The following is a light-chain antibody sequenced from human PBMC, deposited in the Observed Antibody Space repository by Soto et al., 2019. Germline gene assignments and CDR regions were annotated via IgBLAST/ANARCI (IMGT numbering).Light chain of an antibody. CDR3: QQYGSSLYFT. Sequence: EIVLTQSPGTLSLSPGERATLSCRASQSVSSSYLAWYQQKPGQAPRLLIYGASSRATGIPDRFSGSGSGTDFTLTSSRPELEDSAVYYCQQYGSSLYFTFGPGTKVDIK. CDR1: QSVSSSY. J-gene: IGKJ3*01. V-gene: IGKV3-20*01. CDR2: GAS.